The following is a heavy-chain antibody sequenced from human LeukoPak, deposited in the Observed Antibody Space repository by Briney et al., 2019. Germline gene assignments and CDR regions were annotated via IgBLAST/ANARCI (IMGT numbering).Heavy chain of an antibody. J-gene: IGHJ1*01. Sequence: PGGSLRLSCAASGFTFSSYTMSWVRQSPGKGLEWVSAIRGSGGTTNSADSVKGRFTISRDNSKDTLYLQMNSLRVEDTAIYYCAQASIAAPGRRYFQHWGQGTLVIVSS. CDR2: IRGSGGTT. CDR1: GFTFSSYT. CDR3: AQASIAAPGRRYFQH. V-gene: IGHV3-23*01. D-gene: IGHD6-13*01.